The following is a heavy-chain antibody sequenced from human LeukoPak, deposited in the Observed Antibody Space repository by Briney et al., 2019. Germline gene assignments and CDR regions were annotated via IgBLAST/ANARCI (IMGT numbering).Heavy chain of an antibody. J-gene: IGHJ4*02. CDR3: VRDFTNIRGGGYFDN. CDR2: IWFDGGKI. Sequence: GGSLRLSCAASGFPFSSYVMHWLRQAPGKGLEWVAVIWFDGGKIYYTDSVKGRFTISRDNSKNTLYLQMNSLRAEDTAVYHCVRDFTNIRGGGYFDNWGQGTLVIVSA. CDR1: GFPFSSYV. V-gene: IGHV3-33*01. D-gene: IGHD2/OR15-2a*01.